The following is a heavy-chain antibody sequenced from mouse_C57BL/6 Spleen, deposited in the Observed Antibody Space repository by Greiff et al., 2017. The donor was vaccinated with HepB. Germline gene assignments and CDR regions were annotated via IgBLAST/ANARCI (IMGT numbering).Heavy chain of an antibody. D-gene: IGHD2-1*01. V-gene: IGHV1-81*01. Sequence: QVQLLQSGAELARPGASVKLSCKASGYTFTSYGISWVKQRTGQGLEWIGEIYPRSGNTYYNEKFKGKATLTADKSSSTAYMELRSLTSEASAVYFCARGDGNFAYWGQGTLVTVSA. CDR3: ARGDGNFAY. J-gene: IGHJ3*01. CDR1: GYTFTSYG. CDR2: IYPRSGNT.